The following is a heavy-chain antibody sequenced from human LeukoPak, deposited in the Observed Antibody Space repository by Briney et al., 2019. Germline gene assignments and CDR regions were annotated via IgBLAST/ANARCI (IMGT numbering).Heavy chain of an antibody. CDR3: AREGYQLLWNWFDP. CDR1: GFTFSSYA. Sequence: QPGGSLRLSCAASGFTFSSYAMHWVRQAPGKGLEWVAVISYDGSNKYYADSVKGRFTISRDNAKNSLYLQMNSLRAEDTAVYYCAREGYQLLWNWFDPWGQGTLVTVSS. J-gene: IGHJ5*02. V-gene: IGHV3-30-3*01. D-gene: IGHD2-2*01. CDR2: ISYDGSNK.